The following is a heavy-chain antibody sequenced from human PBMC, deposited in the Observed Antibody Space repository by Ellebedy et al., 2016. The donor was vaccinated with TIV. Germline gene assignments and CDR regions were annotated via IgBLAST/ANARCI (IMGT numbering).Heavy chain of an antibody. Sequence: GESLKISCKTSGYIFSNYWIGWVRQMPGRGLEWMGIIYPGDSDTRYSPSSEGQVTISADKSISTAYLQWSSLKASDTAMYYCARQSQGLGQGPFDIWGQGTMVTVSS. D-gene: IGHD7-27*01. CDR1: GYIFSNYW. CDR3: ARQSQGLGQGPFDI. CDR2: IYPGDSDT. J-gene: IGHJ3*02. V-gene: IGHV5-51*01.